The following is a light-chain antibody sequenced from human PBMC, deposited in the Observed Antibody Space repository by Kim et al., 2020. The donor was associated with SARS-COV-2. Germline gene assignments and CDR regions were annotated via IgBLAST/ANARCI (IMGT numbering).Light chain of an antibody. CDR1: QSVTSTY. CDR2: SAS. J-gene: IGKJ2*01. CDR3: QQFGRSPYT. V-gene: IGKV3-20*01. Sequence: LSPGAASTPSCRASQSVTSTYLAWYQQKPGQAPRLLIYSASRRATGIPDRFSGSGSGTDFTLTISRLEPEDFALYYCQQFGRSPYTFGHGTKLEIQ.